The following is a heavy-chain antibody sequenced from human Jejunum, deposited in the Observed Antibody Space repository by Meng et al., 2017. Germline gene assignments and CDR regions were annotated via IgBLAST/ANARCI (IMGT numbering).Heavy chain of an antibody. CDR2: IHHTGNI. J-gene: IGHJ5*02. D-gene: IGHD6-13*01. V-gene: IGHV4-4*02. CDR1: GASIRSKNW. CDR3: ARDLLGPAIAATGWFDP. Sequence: VQLKGSGPGLVKPSGTLSLTCAVSGASIRSKNWWSWVRQAPGKGLEWIGEIHHTGNINYNPSLKSRVTMSLDKPKNQFSLEVTSVTAADTAVYYCARDLLGPAIAATGWFDPWGQGTLVTVSS.